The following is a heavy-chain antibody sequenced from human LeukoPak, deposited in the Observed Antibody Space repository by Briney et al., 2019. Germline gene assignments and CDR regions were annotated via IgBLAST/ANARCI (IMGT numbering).Heavy chain of an antibody. CDR3: ARGGYYGSGVSYYYMDV. V-gene: IGHV4-59*01. Sequence: PSETLSLTCTVSGGSICSYYWSWIRQPPGKGLEWMGYIYYSGSTNYNPSLKSRATISVDTSKNQFSLKLSSLPAADKAVYYCARGGYYGSGVSYYYMDVWGKGTTVTVSS. CDR1: GGSICSYY. CDR2: IYYSGST. J-gene: IGHJ6*03. D-gene: IGHD3-10*01.